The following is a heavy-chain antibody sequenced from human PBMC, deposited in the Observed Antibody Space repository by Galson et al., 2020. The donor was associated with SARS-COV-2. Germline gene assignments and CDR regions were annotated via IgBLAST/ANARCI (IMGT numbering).Heavy chain of an antibody. D-gene: IGHD1-26*01. CDR1: GFTFSNYA. CDR2: ITGSGGST. J-gene: IGHJ4*02. V-gene: IGHV3-23*01. Sequence: GESLKISCAASGFTFSNYAMSWVRQAPGKGLEWVSAITGSGGSTYYADSVKGRFTISRDNSKNTLYLQMNGLRAEDTAVYYCAKDRVAGAPPPNPLFDYWGQGTLGTVAS. CDR3: AKDRVAGAPPPNPLFDY.